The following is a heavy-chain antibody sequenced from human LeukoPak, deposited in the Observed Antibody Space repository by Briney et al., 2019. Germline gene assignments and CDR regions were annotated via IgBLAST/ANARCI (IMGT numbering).Heavy chain of an antibody. CDR2: ISGDGVSS. J-gene: IGHJ4*02. CDR3: VREQFSHTSNYFDN. D-gene: IGHD5-24*01. Sequence: GGSLRLSCAASGFTFDDYAMHWVRQVPGRGLEWVSLISGDGVSSFYADSVKGRFTISRDNNNSSLSLQMRRLTTEDTAFYYCVREQFSHTSNYFDNWGQGILVSVSS. CDR1: GFTFDDYA. V-gene: IGHV3-43*02.